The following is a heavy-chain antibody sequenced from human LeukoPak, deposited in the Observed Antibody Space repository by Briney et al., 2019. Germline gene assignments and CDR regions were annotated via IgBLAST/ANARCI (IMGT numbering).Heavy chain of an antibody. CDR2: IYYSGDT. Sequence: SETLSLTCTVSGGSISSDYWSWIRQPPGKGLEWIGYIYYSGDTNYNPSLKSRVTISVDTSKNQFSLKLRAVTAADTAVYYCARSGYSYGLVDYWGQGTLVTVSS. V-gene: IGHV4-59*01. CDR1: GGSISSDY. CDR3: ARSGYSYGLVDY. D-gene: IGHD5-18*01. J-gene: IGHJ4*02.